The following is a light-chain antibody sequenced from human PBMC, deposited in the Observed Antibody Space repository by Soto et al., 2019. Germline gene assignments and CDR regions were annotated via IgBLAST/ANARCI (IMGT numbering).Light chain of an antibody. CDR2: GAS. CDR3: QQLNSFPLT. J-gene: IGKJ5*01. CDR1: QGISSS. V-gene: IGKV1-9*01. Sequence: IPLTQSPSSLSASVGDRVTITCRASQGISSSLAWYQQKPGKAPKLLIYGASTLQSGVPSRFSGSGSGTDFTLSISSLQPEDVATYYCQQLNSFPLTFGQGTRLEI.